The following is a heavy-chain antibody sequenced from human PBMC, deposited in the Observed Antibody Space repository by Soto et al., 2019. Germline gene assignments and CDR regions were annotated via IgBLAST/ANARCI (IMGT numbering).Heavy chain of an antibody. V-gene: IGHV3-33*01. CDR2: IWYDGSNK. CDR3: AREYDFWSGPRYGMDV. J-gene: IGHJ6*02. CDR1: GFTFSSYG. D-gene: IGHD3-3*01. Sequence: GGSLRLSCAASGFTFSSYGMHWVRQAPGKGLEWVAVIWYDGSNKYYADSVKGRFTISRDKSKNTLYLQMNSLRAEDTAVYYCAREYDFWSGPRYGMDVWCQETTVTASS.